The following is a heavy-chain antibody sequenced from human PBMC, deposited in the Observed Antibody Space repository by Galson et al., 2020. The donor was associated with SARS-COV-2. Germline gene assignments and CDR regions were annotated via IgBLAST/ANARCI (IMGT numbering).Heavy chain of an antibody. D-gene: IGHD1-1*01. CDR3: VRGYNNDWENYYFDS. CDR1: GFTFSSFV. V-gene: IGHV3-30*03. J-gene: IGHJ4*02. CDR2: MSYDGSKI. Sequence: GGSLRLSCAASGFTFSSFVMHWVRPAPGKGLEWEALMSYDGSKIYNEDSVKGRLSISRDNSKNTLYLQMSGLRAEDTAIYYCVRGYNNDWENYYFDSWGQGTLVTVSS.